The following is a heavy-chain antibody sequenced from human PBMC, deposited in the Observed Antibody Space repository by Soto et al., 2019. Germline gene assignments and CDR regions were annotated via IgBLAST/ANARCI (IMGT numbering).Heavy chain of an antibody. CDR1: GFTFSNYG. CDR3: AKKSGVGATWYFDY. D-gene: IGHD1-26*01. V-gene: IGHV3-23*01. CDR2: LPEIGTNT. Sequence: GGSLRLSCAASGFTFSNYGMSWVRQAPGKGLEWVSALPEIGTNTYYAESVKGRFTISRDNSKNTLFLQINNLRAGDTAVYYCAKKSGVGATWYFDYWGQGTLVTVS. J-gene: IGHJ4*02.